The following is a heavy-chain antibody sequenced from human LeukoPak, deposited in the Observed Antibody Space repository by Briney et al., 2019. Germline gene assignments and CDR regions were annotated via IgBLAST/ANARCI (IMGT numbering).Heavy chain of an antibody. CDR1: GGSISSSSYY. Sequence: SETLSLTCTVSGGSISSSSYYLGWIRQPPGKGLEWIGSIYYSGSTYYNPSLKSRVTISVDTSKNQFSLKLSSVTAADTAVYYCARQLRGSYYANFDYWGQGTLVTVSS. CDR2: IYYSGST. CDR3: ARQLRGSYYANFDY. V-gene: IGHV4-39*01. J-gene: IGHJ4*02. D-gene: IGHD1-26*01.